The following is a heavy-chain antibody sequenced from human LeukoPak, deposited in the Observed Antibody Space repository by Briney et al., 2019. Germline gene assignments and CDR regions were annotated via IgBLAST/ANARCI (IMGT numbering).Heavy chain of an antibody. J-gene: IGHJ5*02. CDR1: GFTFSSYG. Sequence: GGSLRLSCAASGFTFSSYGMHWVRQAPGKGLEWVAFIRYDGSNKYYADSAKGRFTISRDNSKNTLYLQMNSLRAEDTAVYYCAKDLTFAPTNWFDPWGQGTLVTVSS. CDR3: AKDLTFAPTNWFDP. CDR2: IRYDGSNK. V-gene: IGHV3-30*02. D-gene: IGHD3-9*01.